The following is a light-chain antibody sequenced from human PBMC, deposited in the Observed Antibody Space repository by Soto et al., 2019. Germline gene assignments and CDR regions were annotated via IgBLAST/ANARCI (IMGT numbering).Light chain of an antibody. Sequence: DVVMTQSPLSLPVTLGQPASISCRSSQSLVYSDGNTYLNWFHQRPGQSPRRLIYKVSNRDSGVPDRFSGSGSGTDFTLKSSRVEAEDVGGYYCMQGTYWHRLTFGGGTKVEIK. CDR3: MQGTYWHRLT. CDR2: KVS. J-gene: IGKJ4*01. V-gene: IGKV2-30*01. CDR1: QSLVYSDGNTY.